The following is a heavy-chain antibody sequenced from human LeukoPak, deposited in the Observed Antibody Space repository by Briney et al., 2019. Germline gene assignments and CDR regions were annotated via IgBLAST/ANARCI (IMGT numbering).Heavy chain of an antibody. V-gene: IGHV3-23*01. CDR1: GFTFSSYA. D-gene: IGHD3-10*01. Sequence: PGRSLRLSCAASGFTFSSYAMTWVRQAPGKGLEWVSAISGSADSTYYADSVKGRFTISRDNSRNTVYLQMNSLRVEDTAVYYCAKETYASGPYYFDYWGQGTLVTVSS. J-gene: IGHJ4*02. CDR3: AKETYASGPYYFDY. CDR2: ISGSADST.